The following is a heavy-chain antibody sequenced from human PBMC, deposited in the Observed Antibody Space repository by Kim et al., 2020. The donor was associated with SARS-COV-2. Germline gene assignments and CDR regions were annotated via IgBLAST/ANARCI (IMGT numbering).Heavy chain of an antibody. CDR2: ISGDGGST. Sequence: GGSLRLSCAASGFTFDDYAMHWVRQAPGKGLEWVSLISGDGGSTYYADSVKGRFTISRDNSKNSLYLQMNSLRTEDTALYYCAKDIAGFCYYNVACYYYGMDVWGQGTTVTVSS. V-gene: IGHV3-43*02. CDR3: AKDIAGFCYYNVACYYYGMDV. D-gene: IGHD3-10*01. CDR1: GFTFDDYA. J-gene: IGHJ6*02.